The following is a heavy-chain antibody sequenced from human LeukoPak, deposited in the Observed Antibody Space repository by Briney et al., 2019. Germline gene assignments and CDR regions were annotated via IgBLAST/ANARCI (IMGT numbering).Heavy chain of an antibody. CDR2: IYPGDSDT. V-gene: IGHV5-51*01. CDR1: GYSFTSYW. D-gene: IGHD3-10*01. Sequence: GESLKISCKGSGYSFTSYWIGWVRQMPGKGLEWMGIIYPGDSDTRYSPSFQGQVTISADKSISTAYLQWSSLKASDTAMYYCARSHTDVLPPPNDAFDIWGQGTMVTVSS. J-gene: IGHJ3*02. CDR3: ARSHTDVLPPPNDAFDI.